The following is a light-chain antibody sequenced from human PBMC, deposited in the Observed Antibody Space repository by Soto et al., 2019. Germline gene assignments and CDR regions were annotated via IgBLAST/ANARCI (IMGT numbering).Light chain of an antibody. CDR3: CSFAVGAALV. J-gene: IGLJ2*01. V-gene: IGLV2-23*01. Sequence: QSVLTKPASVSASPGQSITLSCTGTSSNVGTYDLVSWYQHHPDQAPKLIISEGTNRPSGISSRVSGSKSGNTASLTISGLQAEDDADYYCCSFAVGAALVFGGGTKLTVL. CDR1: SSNVGTYDL. CDR2: EGT.